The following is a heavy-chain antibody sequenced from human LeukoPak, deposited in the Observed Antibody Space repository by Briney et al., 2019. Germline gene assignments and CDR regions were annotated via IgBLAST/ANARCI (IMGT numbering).Heavy chain of an antibody. CDR1: GFTFSSYS. CDR3: AAAGLGVAHWIDS. V-gene: IGHV3-30*02. Sequence: GGSLRLSCAASGFTFSSYSMNWVRQAPGKGLEWLAWLPYDGSYNLTAASLKGRFAISKDISKNTLYLDMDSLTAEDTAVYYCAAAGLGVAHWIDSWGQGTLVTVSS. CDR2: LPYDGSYN. D-gene: IGHD2-15*01. J-gene: IGHJ5*01.